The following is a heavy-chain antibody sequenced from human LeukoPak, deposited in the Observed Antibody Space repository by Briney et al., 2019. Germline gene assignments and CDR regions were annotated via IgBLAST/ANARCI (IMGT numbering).Heavy chain of an antibody. CDR2: ISGSGGST. J-gene: IGHJ2*01. V-gene: IGHV3-23*01. D-gene: IGHD3-22*01. CDR1: GSTFSSYA. Sequence: PGGSLRLSCAASGSTFSSYAMSWVRQAPGKGLEWVSAISGSGGSTYYADSVKGRFTISRDNSKNTLYLQMNSLRAEDTAVYYCAKDRHYYDSSGYYYWNFDLWGRGTLVTVSS. CDR3: AKDRHYYDSSGYYYWNFDL.